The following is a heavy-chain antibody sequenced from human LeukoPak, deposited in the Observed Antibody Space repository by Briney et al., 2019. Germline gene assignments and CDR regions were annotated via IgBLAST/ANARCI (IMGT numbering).Heavy chain of an antibody. V-gene: IGHV5-51*01. CDR2: IYPGDSDT. CDR1: GYSFTNYW. CDR3: ARSVALGSSWDY. J-gene: IGHJ4*02. Sequence: GESRKISFQGSGYSFTNYWIGWGRPMPGKGLEWMGIIYPGDSDTRYSPSFQGQVTISADKSISTAYLQWSSLKASDTAMYYCARSVALGSSWDYWGQGTLVTVSS. D-gene: IGHD6-13*01.